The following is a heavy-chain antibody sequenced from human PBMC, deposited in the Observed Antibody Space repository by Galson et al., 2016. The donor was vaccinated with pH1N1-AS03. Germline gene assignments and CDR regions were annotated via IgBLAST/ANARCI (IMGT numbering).Heavy chain of an antibody. Sequence: SLRLSCAASGFTVTRNDMHWVRQATGKGLEWVSIIASTGPTHYADSVKGRFTISREIPQNSLYLQMDSLRADDTAVYYFAVWGYISGTQGLYVWGKGTTVTVPS. CDR2: IASTGPT. CDR3: AVWGYISGTQGLYV. D-gene: IGHD3-16*01. V-gene: IGHV3-13*01. CDR1: GFTVTRND. J-gene: IGHJ6*04.